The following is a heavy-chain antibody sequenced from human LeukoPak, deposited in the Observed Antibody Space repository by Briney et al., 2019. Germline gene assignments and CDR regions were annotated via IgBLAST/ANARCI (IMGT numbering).Heavy chain of an antibody. CDR1: GYNFIGYY. CDR2: INPTGGST. V-gene: IGHV1-46*01. Sequence: ASVKVSCKASGYNFIGYYMYWVRQAPGEGLEWMGIINPTGGSTSYAQKFQGRVTMTRDTSTSTVYMDLSSLRSEDTAVYYCARDHYHKIHSVMVTAPEYWGQGTLVTVSS. CDR3: ARDHYHKIHSVMVTAPEY. J-gene: IGHJ4*02. D-gene: IGHD2-21*02.